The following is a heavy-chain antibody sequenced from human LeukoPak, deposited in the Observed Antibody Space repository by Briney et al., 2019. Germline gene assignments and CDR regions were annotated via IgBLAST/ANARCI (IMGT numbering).Heavy chain of an antibody. V-gene: IGHV3-23*01. CDR3: AKAGRSTYLYTFNY. CDR1: GFTFSSYA. Sequence: GGSLRLSCAASGFTFSSYAMSWVRQAPGKGLEWVSVISGSGGSTHYADSVKGRFTISRDNSKNTLYLQMNSLRAEDTAVYYCAKAGRSTYLYTFNYGGQGTLATAPS. CDR2: ISGSGGST. D-gene: IGHD2-15*01. J-gene: IGHJ4*02.